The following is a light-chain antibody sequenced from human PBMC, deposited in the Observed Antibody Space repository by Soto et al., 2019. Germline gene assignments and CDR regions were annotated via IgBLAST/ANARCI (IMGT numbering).Light chain of an antibody. CDR2: KVS. J-gene: IGKJ5*01. CDR3: MQGTHWPIT. CDR1: QSLVHSDGIAY. Sequence: DVVMTQSPLSLPVTLGQPASISCRSNQSLVHSDGIAYFSWFQQRPGRSPMRLIYKVSNRDSGVPGRFSGSGSGTDFALKISRVEAEDVGVYYCMQGTHWPITFGQGTRLEIK. V-gene: IGKV2-30*02.